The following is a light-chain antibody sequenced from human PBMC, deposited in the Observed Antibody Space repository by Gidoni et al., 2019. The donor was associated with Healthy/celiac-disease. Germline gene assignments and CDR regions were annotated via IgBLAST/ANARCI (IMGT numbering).Light chain of an antibody. J-gene: IGKJ4*01. CDR3: QQYYSTPLLT. CDR2: WAS. CDR1: QSVLYSSNNKNY. Sequence: DIVMTQSTDSLAVSLGERATINCKSSQSVLYSSNNKNYLALYQQKPGQPPKLLIYWASTRESGVPDRFSGSGSGTDFTLTISSLQAEDVAVYYCQQYYSTPLLTFGGGTKVEIK. V-gene: IGKV4-1*01.